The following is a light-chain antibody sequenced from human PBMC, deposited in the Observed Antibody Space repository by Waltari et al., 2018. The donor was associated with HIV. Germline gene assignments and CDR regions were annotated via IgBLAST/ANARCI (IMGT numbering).Light chain of an antibody. V-gene: IGLV3-25*03. CDR3: QSADNSGTFVI. CDR1: PLPTQS. CDR2: KDS. Sequence: SYEVPQPPSVSVSPGQTASITCTGDPLPTQSSSWYQQKPGQAPVLVMYKDSERPSGIPGRFSGSSSGTTVTLTISGVQAEDEADYYCQSADNSGTFVIFGGGTKLTVL. J-gene: IGLJ2*01.